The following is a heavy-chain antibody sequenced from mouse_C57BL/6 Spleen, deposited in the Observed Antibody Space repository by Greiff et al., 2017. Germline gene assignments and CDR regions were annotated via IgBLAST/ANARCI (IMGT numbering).Heavy chain of an antibody. J-gene: IGHJ3*01. CDR3: AREDKGFAY. CDR2: INPNNGGT. D-gene: IGHD1-3*01. Sequence: EVKLVESGPELVKPGASVKIPCKASGYTFTDYNMDWVKQSHGKSLEWIGDINPNNGGTFYNQKFKGKATLTVDKSSSTAYMELRSLTSEDTAVYYCAREDKGFAYWGQGTLVTVSA. V-gene: IGHV1-18*01. CDR1: GYTFTDYN.